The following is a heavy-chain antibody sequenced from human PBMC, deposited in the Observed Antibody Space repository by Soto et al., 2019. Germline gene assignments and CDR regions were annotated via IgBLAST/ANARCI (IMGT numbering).Heavy chain of an antibody. Sequence: LRLSCAVSGFTFSNYNMNWVRQAPGKGLEWVSSISSSSSYIYYADSVKGRFTISRDNAKNSLYLQMHSLRAEDTAVYYCTRDDPLAPGTLDYWGQGALVTVSS. CDR3: TRDDPLAPGTLDY. D-gene: IGHD6-13*01. V-gene: IGHV3-21*01. CDR1: GFTFSNYN. J-gene: IGHJ4*01. CDR2: ISSSSSYI.